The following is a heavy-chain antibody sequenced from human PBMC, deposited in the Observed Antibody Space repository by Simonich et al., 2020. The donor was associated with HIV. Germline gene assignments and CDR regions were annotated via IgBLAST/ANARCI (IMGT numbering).Heavy chain of an antibody. J-gene: IGHJ3*02. D-gene: IGHD7-27*01. CDR3: ARLERGIGAFDI. CDR2: IIHSGST. Sequence: QEQLRQWGAGLLKPSETLSLTCAVYGESFSGYYWTWIRQPPGKGLEWIGEIIHSGSTNYNPSLKSRVTISVDSSKKQFSLKLSSVTAADTAVYYCARLERGIGAFDIWGQGTMVTVSS. CDR1: GESFSGYY. V-gene: IGHV4-34*12.